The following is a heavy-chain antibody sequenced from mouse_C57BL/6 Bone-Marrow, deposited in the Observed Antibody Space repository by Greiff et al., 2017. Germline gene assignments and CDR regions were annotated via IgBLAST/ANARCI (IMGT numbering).Heavy chain of an antibody. CDR1: GFTFSDYG. CDR3: ARGGKVHWYCDV. J-gene: IGHJ1*03. D-gene: IGHD1-3*01. Sequence: VQLKESGGGLVKPGGSLKLSCAASGFTFSDYGMHWVRQAPEKGLEWVAYISSGSSTIYYADTVKGRFTISRDNAKNTLFLQMTSLRSEDTAMYYCARGGKVHWYCDVWGTGTTVTVSS. V-gene: IGHV5-17*01. CDR2: ISSGSSTI.